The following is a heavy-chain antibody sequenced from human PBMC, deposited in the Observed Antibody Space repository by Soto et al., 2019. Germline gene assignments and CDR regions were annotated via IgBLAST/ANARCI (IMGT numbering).Heavy chain of an antibody. CDR2: IKEDGSER. CDR3: ASARHIGP. D-gene: IGHD2-21*01. J-gene: IGHJ5*02. Sequence: EVQLVESGGDLVQPGGSLRLSCAASGFTFSNYWMSWVRQAPGKGLEWVANIKEDGSERNYVDSVKGRFTISRDNAENSLYMQVHSLRAEAAAEYYCASARHIGPCGQGTLVTVSS. V-gene: IGHV3-7*01. CDR1: GFTFSNYW.